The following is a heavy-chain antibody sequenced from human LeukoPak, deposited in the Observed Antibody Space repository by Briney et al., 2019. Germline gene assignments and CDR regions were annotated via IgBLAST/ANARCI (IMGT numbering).Heavy chain of an antibody. D-gene: IGHD1-26*01. V-gene: IGHV4-38-2*01. Sequence: SETLSLTCAVSGYSLGSGFYCGWVRQPPGKGPGWIGNMYHTGTIYYNPSLRSRLTISEDTSKSHFSLTVDSVTAADTAVYYCATGRYSGSVDYWGQGILVTVSS. CDR3: ATGRYSGSVDY. CDR2: MYHTGTI. CDR1: GYSLGSGFY. J-gene: IGHJ4*02.